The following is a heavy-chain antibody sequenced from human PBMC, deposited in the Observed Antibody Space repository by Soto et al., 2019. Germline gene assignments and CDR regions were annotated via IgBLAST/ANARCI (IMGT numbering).Heavy chain of an antibody. CDR1: GFTVSTKY. CDR3: ARDPWAADY. J-gene: IGHJ4*02. CDR2: IYSGGST. Sequence: EVQLVESGGGLVQPGGSLRLSGAASGFTVSTKYMSWVRQAPGKGLEWVSVIYSGGSTFYADSVRGRFTISRDNSKNTVNLQMNSLRAEDTAVDYCARDPWAADYWGQGTLVTVSS. V-gene: IGHV3-66*01. D-gene: IGHD3-16*01.